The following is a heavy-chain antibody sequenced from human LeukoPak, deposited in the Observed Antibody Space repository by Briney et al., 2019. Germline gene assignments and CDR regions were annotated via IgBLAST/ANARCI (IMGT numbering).Heavy chain of an antibody. V-gene: IGHV4-4*07. CDR1: GGSISSYY. CDR2: XXXXXXX. Sequence: SETLSLTCTVSGGSISSYYWXXXRXPAGXXXXXXXRXXXXXXXXXNPXLXXXXXXXXXRSKNQFSLKLSSVTAADTAVYYCARARAXDYYYYYMDVWGKGTTVTVSS. CDR3: ARARAXDYYYYYMDV. J-gene: IGHJ6*03.